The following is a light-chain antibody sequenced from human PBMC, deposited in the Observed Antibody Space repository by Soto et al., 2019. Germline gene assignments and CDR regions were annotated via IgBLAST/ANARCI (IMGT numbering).Light chain of an antibody. CDR3: QQYDNLPLT. CDR1: QDISNY. V-gene: IGKV1-33*01. CDR2: DAS. Sequence: DIPMTQSPSSLSASVGDRVTITCQASQDISNYLNWYQQKPGKAPKLLIYDASNLETGVPSRFSGSGSETDFTFTISSLQPEDIATYYCQQYDNLPLTFGPGTKVDIK. J-gene: IGKJ3*01.